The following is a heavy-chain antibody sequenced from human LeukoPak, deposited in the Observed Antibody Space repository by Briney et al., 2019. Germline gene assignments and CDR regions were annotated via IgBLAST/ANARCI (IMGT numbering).Heavy chain of an antibody. J-gene: IGHJ4*02. Sequence: SVKVSCKASGGTFSSYAISWVRQAPGQGLEWMGGIIPIFGTANYAQKFQGRVAITADKSTSTAYMELSSLRSEDTAVYYCARTHYYGSGSHGFDYWGQGTLVTVSS. V-gene: IGHV1-69*06. CDR2: IIPIFGTA. CDR3: ARTHYYGSGSHGFDY. D-gene: IGHD3-10*01. CDR1: GGTFSSYA.